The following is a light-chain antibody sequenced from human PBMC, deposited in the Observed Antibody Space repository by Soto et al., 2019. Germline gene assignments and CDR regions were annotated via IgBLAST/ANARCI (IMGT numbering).Light chain of an antibody. CDR1: SSDVGGYNY. CDR3: SSYRSSSTYGG. J-gene: IGLJ2*01. Sequence: QSVLTKPASGTSAHLRAITISCNETSSDVGGYNYVSWYQQHPGKAPKLMIYDVINRPSGVSNRFSGSKSGNAASLTISGLQAEDEADDYCSSYRSSSTYGGFGGGTKVTVL. V-gene: IGLV2-14*03. CDR2: DVI.